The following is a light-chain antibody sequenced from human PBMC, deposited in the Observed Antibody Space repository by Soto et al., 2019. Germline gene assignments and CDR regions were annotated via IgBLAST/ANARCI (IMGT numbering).Light chain of an antibody. V-gene: IGKV1-5*01. CDR3: QHYNSYPEA. CDR1: QSISSW. CDR2: DAS. J-gene: IGKJ1*01. Sequence: DIQITQSPTTLSAAVGDRVSITCRASQSISSWLAWYQHKPGKAPKLLIYDASSLASGVPSRFSGSGSGTEFTLTTSSVQPDDFATYYCQHYNSYPEAFGQGTKVDIK.